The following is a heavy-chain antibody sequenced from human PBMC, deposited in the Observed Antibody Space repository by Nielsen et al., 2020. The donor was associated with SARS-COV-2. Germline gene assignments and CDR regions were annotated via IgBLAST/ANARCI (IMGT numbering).Heavy chain of an antibody. CDR2: ISYDGSNK. D-gene: IGHD5-18*01. CDR1: GFTFSSYG. Sequence: GGSLRLSCAASGFTFSSYGMHWVRQAPGKGLEWVAVISYDGSNKYYADSVKGRFTISRDNAKNTLYLQMNSLRAEDTAVYYCARDFGGYGNMDVWGKGTTVTVSS. CDR3: ARDFGGYGNMDV. V-gene: IGHV3-30*03. J-gene: IGHJ6*03.